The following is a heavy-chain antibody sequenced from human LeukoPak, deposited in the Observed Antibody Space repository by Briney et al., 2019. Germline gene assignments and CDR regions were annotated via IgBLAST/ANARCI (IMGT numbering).Heavy chain of an antibody. D-gene: IGHD3-22*01. J-gene: IGHJ4*02. CDR2: ITPSGGST. Sequence: ASVKVSCKASGSTFTSYYLHWVRQAPGQGLEWMGIITPSGGSTSYAQKFQGRVTMTRDTSTSTVYMELSSLRSEDTAVYYCARPSYPSYYYDSSGSHFDYWGQGTLVTVSS. V-gene: IGHV1-46*01. CDR1: GSTFTSYY. CDR3: ARPSYPSYYYDSSGSHFDY.